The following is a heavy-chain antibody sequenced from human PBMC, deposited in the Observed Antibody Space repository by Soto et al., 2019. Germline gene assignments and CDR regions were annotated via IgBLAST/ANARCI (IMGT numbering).Heavy chain of an antibody. CDR3: AKSGQRLPYCFDY. CDR2: ISGRDGNST. V-gene: IGHV3-23*01. D-gene: IGHD6-25*01. Sequence: GGSLRLSCPASGFTVTADAMSWVRHAPGKGLERVSSISGRDGNSTYYADYVNGRLPSPRDSSKNTLYLRMNRLRSDDKALYCGAKSGQRLPYCFDYWGQGTLVTVYS. CDR1: GFTVTADA. J-gene: IGHJ4*02.